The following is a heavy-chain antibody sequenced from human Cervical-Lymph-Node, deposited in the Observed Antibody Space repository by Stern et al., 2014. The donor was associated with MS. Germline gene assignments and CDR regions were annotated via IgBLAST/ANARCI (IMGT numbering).Heavy chain of an antibody. V-gene: IGHV3-30*01. J-gene: IGHJ4*02. CDR3: ARTVTIFGVVTELFDY. Sequence: QMQLVQSGGGVVQPGRSLRLSCAASGFTFSSYAMHWVRQAPGKGLEWVAVISYDGSNKYYADSVKGRFTISRDNSKNTLYLQMNSLRAEDTAVYYCARTVTIFGVVTELFDYWGQGTLVTVSS. CDR2: ISYDGSNK. CDR1: GFTFSSYA. D-gene: IGHD3-3*01.